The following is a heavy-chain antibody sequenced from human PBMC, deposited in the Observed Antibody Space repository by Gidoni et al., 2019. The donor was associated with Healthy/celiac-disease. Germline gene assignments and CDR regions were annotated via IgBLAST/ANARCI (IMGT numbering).Heavy chain of an antibody. J-gene: IGHJ4*02. CDR3: ARDVVMDY. D-gene: IGHD2-21*01. CDR2: IYYSGSI. V-gene: IGHV4-59*01. CDR1: GGSISSYY. Sequence: QVQLQESGPGLVKPSATLSRTCTVSGGSISSYYWSWIRQPPGKGLEWIGYIYYSGSINYNPSLKSRVTISVDTSKNQCSLKLSSVTAADTAVYYCARDVVMDYWGQGTLVTVSS.